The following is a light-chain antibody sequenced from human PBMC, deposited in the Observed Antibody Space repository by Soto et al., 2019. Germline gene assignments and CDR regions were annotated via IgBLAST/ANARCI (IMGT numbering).Light chain of an antibody. J-gene: IGLJ1*01. V-gene: IGLV2-14*01. CDR3: SSYSISTAYL. CDR2: EVS. Sequence: QSALTQPASVSGSPGQSITISCTGTSSDVGGYDYVSWYQLPPGKAPKLMVFEVSNRPSGVSYRFSGSKSGNTASLTISGLQAEDEADYFCSSYSISTAYLFGTGTKVTVL. CDR1: SSDVGGYDY.